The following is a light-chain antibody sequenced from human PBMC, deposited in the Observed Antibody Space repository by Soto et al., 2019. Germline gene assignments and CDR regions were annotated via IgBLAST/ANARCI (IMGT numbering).Light chain of an antibody. CDR2: DAS. CDR3: QHYSSSFT. Sequence: GRRGKLSCRASQSVSSNLAWYQQKPGQAPRLLIYDASTRATGIPDRFSGSGSGTDFILIIGELEPEYIGVYDCQHYSSSFTFGQGTRLEI. J-gene: IGKJ5*01. V-gene: IGKV3-20*01. CDR1: QSVSSN.